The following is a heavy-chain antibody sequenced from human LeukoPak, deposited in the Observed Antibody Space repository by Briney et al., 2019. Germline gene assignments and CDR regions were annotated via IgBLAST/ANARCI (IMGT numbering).Heavy chain of an antibody. J-gene: IGHJ4*02. CDR2: INHSGST. V-gene: IGHV4-34*01. Sequence: SETLSLTCAVYGGSFSGYYWSWLRQPPGKGLEWIGEINHSGSTNYNPSLKSRVTISVDTSKNQSSLKLSSMTAADTAVYYCAGSSSWYDPLDYWGQGTLVTVSS. CDR3: AGSSSWYDPLDY. CDR1: GGSFSGYY. D-gene: IGHD6-13*01.